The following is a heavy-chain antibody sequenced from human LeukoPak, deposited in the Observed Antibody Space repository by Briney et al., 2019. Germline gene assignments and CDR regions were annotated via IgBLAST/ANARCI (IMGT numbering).Heavy chain of an antibody. CDR3: ARGPYYYDSSGYYDDAFDI. Sequence: SETLSLTCTVSGYSISSGYYWGWIRQPPGRGLEWIGSIYHSGSIYYNPSLKSRVTISVDTSKNQMSLKLSSVTAADTAVYYCARGPYYYDSSGYYDDAFDIWGQGTMVTVSS. V-gene: IGHV4-38-2*02. D-gene: IGHD3-22*01. CDR1: GYSISSGYY. CDR2: IYHSGSI. J-gene: IGHJ3*02.